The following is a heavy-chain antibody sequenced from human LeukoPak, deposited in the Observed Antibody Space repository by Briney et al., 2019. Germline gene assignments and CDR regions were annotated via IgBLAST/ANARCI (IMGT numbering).Heavy chain of an antibody. CDR3: ARDPANNGGRNWYDP. J-gene: IGHJ5*02. V-gene: IGHV4-4*02. Sequence: TLSLTCAVSGDSISSKNWWSWVRQPPGKGLEWIGEIFHTGSTNYNPSLKSRVTISIDKSKNQLSLRLSSVTAADTAVYYCARDPANNGGRNWYDPWGQGTLVTVSS. CDR2: IFHTGST. CDR1: GDSISSKNW. D-gene: IGHD4-23*01.